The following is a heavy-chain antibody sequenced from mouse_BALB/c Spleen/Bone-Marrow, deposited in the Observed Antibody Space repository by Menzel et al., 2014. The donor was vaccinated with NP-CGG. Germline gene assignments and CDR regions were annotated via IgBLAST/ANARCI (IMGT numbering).Heavy chain of an antibody. D-gene: IGHD3-2*02. CDR3: ARGGLRYFDV. CDR2: ISSGGST. CDR1: GFTFSSYA. Sequence: EVKLVESGGGLVKPGGSLKLSCAASGFTFSSYAMSWVRQTPEKRLEWVASISSGGSTYYPDSVKDRFTISRDNARNILYLQMSSLRSEDTAMYYCARGGLRYFDVWGAGTTVTVSS. J-gene: IGHJ1*01. V-gene: IGHV5-6-5*01.